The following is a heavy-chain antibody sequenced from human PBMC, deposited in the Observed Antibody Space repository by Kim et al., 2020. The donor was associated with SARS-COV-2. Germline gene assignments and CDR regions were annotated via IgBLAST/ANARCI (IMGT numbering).Heavy chain of an antibody. CDR3: AKSGQLDY. D-gene: IGHD5-12*01. Sequence: GGSLRLSCAASGFTFSNSPMSWVRQAPGKGLEWVSTIDGRGATTYYPGSVKGRFTISRDNSKNTLYLQMNNLRAEETAVYFCAKSGQLDYWGQGTLVTVSS. V-gene: IGHV3-23*01. CDR2: IDGRGATT. CDR1: GFTFSNSP. J-gene: IGHJ4*02.